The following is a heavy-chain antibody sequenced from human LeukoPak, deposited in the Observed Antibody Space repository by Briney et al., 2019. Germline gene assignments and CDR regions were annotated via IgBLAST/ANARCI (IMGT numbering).Heavy chain of an antibody. CDR2: INPNSGGT. CDR1: GYTFTGYY. J-gene: IGHJ5*02. Sequence: ASVKVSCTASGYTFTGYYMHWVRQAPGQGLEWMGWINPNSGGTNYAQKFQGRVTTTRDTSISTAYMELSRLRSDDTAVYYCARDRLTGTANWFDPWGQGTLVTVSS. D-gene: IGHD1-20*01. V-gene: IGHV1-2*02. CDR3: ARDRLTGTANWFDP.